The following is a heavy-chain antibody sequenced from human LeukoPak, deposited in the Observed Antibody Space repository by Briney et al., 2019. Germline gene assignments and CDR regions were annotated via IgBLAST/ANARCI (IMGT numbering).Heavy chain of an antibody. D-gene: IGHD6-13*01. Sequence: GASVKVSCKASGGTFSSYAISWVRQAPGQGLEWMGRIIPILGIANYAQKFQGRVTITADKSTSTAYMELSSLRSEDTAVYYCARAAAGDNDFDYWGQGTLVTVSS. V-gene: IGHV1-69*04. CDR1: GGTFSSYA. J-gene: IGHJ4*02. CDR2: IIPILGIA. CDR3: ARAAAGDNDFDY.